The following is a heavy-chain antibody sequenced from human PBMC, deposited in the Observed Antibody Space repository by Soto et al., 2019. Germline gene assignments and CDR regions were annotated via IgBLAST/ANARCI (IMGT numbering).Heavy chain of an antibody. CDR3: ARAIDTVRVMPFDY. J-gene: IGHJ4*02. V-gene: IGHV3-11*01. Sequence: QVQLVESGGGLVKPGGSLRLSCAASGFTFTDYYMSWIRQAPGKGLEWVSYIISSSGSTKYYADSVKGRFTISRDNAKNSLYLQINGLRAEDTAVYYWARAIDTVRVMPFDYWGQGTLVSVSS. CDR1: GFTFTDYY. CDR2: IISSSGSTK. D-gene: IGHD5-18*01.